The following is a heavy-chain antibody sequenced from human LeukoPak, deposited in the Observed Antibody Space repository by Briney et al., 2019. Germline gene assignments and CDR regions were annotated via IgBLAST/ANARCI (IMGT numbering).Heavy chain of an antibody. Sequence: SETLSLTCTVSGGSISSSSYYWSWIRQPPGEGLEWIGYIYYSGSTNYNPSLKSRVTISVDTSKNQFSLKLSSVTAADTAVYYCARDEIAAVLSGIYYYGMDVWGQGTTVTVSS. CDR2: IYYSGST. CDR1: GGSISSSSYY. D-gene: IGHD6-13*01. V-gene: IGHV4-61*01. J-gene: IGHJ6*02. CDR3: ARDEIAAVLSGIYYYGMDV.